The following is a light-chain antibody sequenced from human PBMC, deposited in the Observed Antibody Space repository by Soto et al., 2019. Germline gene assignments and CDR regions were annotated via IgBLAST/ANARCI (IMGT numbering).Light chain of an antibody. V-gene: IGKV1-6*01. Sequence: AIQLTQFPSSLSASVGDRATLSCRASQDIRSYLGWYQQRPGKAPQLLIYATSSLQSGVPSRFSGSGSGTDFTLTITSLQPEDFATYYCQHTNSFPLTFGGGTKVDIK. CDR2: ATS. J-gene: IGKJ4*01. CDR1: QDIRSY. CDR3: QHTNSFPLT.